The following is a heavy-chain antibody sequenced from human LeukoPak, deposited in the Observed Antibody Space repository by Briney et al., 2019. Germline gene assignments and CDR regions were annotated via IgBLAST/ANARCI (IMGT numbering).Heavy chain of an antibody. J-gene: IGHJ4*02. CDR1: GYSIGSGHY. CDR2: IYYSGST. D-gene: IGHD6-13*01. V-gene: IGHV4-38-2*02. Sequence: SETLSLTCSVSGYSIGSGHYWGWIRQPPGKGLEWIGYIYYSGSTNYNPSLKSRVTISVDTSKNQFPLKLSSVTAADTAVYYCARSIAAAGTGYYFDYWGQGTLVTVSS. CDR3: ARSIAAAGTGYYFDY.